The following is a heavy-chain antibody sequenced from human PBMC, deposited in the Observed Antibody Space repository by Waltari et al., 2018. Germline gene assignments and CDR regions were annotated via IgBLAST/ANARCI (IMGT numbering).Heavy chain of an antibody. V-gene: IGHV4-59*12. Sequence: QVQLQESGPGLVKPSETLSLTCTVSGGSISSYYWSWIRQPPGKGLEWIGYIYYSGSTYYNPSLKSRVTISVDTSKNQFSLKLSSVTAADTAVYYCAREGDYWGQGTLVTVSS. CDR2: IYYSGST. CDR1: GGSISSYY. J-gene: IGHJ4*02. CDR3: AREGDY.